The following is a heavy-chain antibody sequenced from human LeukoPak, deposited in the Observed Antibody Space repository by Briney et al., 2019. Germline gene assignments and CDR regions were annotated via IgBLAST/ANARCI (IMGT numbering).Heavy chain of an antibody. CDR3: AREDGRGDYYYYYGMDV. CDR2: ISSSSSYI. V-gene: IGHV3-21*01. CDR1: GFTFSSYS. D-gene: IGHD3-10*01. Sequence: PGGSLRLSCAASGFTFSSYSMNWARQAPGKGLEWVSSISSSSSYIYYADSVKGRFTISRDNAKNSLYLQMNSLRAEDTAVYYCAREDGRGDYYYYYGMDVWGKGTTVTVSS. J-gene: IGHJ6*04.